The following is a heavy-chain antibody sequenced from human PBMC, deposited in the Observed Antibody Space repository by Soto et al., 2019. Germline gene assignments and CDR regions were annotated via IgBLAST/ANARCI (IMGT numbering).Heavy chain of an antibody. CDR3: ARWTYCGGDCYWLDF. Sequence: SETLSLTCTVSGGSISSYYWSWIRQHPGKGLEWIGNIYYSGSANYDPSLRSRVTISLNTSKNQFSLNLNSVTAADTAIYYCARWTYCGGDCYWLDFWGQGTLVTVSS. CDR2: IYYSGSA. V-gene: IGHV4-59*01. J-gene: IGHJ4*02. D-gene: IGHD2-21*02. CDR1: GGSISSYY.